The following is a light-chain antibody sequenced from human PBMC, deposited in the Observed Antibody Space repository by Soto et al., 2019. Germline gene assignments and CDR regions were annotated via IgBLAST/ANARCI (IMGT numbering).Light chain of an antibody. V-gene: IGKV1-39*01. J-gene: IGKJ1*01. CDR2: AAS. CDR3: QKSYGTPWT. Sequence: DIQMTQSPSSLSASVRDRITITCRASQSISNHLNWYQQKPGKGPNLLIYAASSLQRGVPSRFSGSGSGRDFVLTISSLQPEDSATYYCQKSYGTPWTFGQGTTVDIK. CDR1: QSISNH.